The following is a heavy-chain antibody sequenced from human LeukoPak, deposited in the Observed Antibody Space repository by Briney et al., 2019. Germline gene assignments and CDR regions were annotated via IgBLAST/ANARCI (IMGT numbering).Heavy chain of an antibody. V-gene: IGHV3-73*01. CDR2: IDKKDKGYATAT. CDR3: TRDSGTYNWFDP. CDR1: GFTFSGSA. J-gene: IGHJ5*02. D-gene: IGHD1-26*01. Sequence: GGSLRLSCAASGFTFSGSAIHWVRQSSGKGLEGVGEIDKKDKGYATATAYAASVNGRFTIYRDDSINTAYLQMKSLKTEDTALYYCTRDSGTYNWFDPWGQGTLVTVSS.